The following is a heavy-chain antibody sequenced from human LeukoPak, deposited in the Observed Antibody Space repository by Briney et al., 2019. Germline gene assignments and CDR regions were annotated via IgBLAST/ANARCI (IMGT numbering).Heavy chain of an antibody. CDR2: IAYDGSKK. Sequence: GGSLRLSCAASGFTFRSYDMHWVRQAPGKGLVWVEHIAYDGSKKYYADSVKGRFTISRDNSKHTLYMEMNSLRAEDTAVYYCARDITVAATGCIDYWGQGTLVTVSS. CDR1: GFTFRSYD. J-gene: IGHJ4*02. D-gene: IGHD6-19*01. V-gene: IGHV3-30*03. CDR3: ARDITVAATGCIDY.